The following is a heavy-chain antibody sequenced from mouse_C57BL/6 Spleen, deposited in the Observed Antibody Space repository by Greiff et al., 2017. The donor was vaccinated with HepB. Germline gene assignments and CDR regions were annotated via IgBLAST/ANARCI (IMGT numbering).Heavy chain of an antibody. J-gene: IGHJ3*01. D-gene: IGHD1-1*01. CDR3: AGEGCGYGSSYAWFAY. Sequence: QVQLQQSGPELVKPGASVKISCKASGYAFSSSWMNWVKQRPGKGLEWIGRIYPGDGDTNYNGKFKGKATLTADKSSSTAYMQLSSLTSEDSAVYFCAGEGCGYGSSYAWFAYWGQGTLVTVSA. CDR2: IYPGDGDT. CDR1: GYAFSSSW. V-gene: IGHV1-82*01.